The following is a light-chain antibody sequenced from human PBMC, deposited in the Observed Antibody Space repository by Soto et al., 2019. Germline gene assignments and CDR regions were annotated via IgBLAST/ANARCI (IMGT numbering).Light chain of an antibody. V-gene: IGKV3-20*01. CDR2: GAA. J-gene: IGKJ2*01. Sequence: EIVLTQSPGTLSLSPGERATLSCRASQSVSSSYLAWYQQKPGQAPRLLIYGAASRATGLPDRFSGSGSGTDFTLTISRLQPEDFAVYYCQQYGSSPVTFGQGTKLEI. CDR1: QSVSSSY. CDR3: QQYGSSPVT.